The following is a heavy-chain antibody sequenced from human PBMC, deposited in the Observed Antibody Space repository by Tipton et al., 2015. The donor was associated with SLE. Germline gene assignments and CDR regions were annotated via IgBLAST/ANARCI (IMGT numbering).Heavy chain of an antibody. CDR3: ARDESGSYYYYYGMDV. J-gene: IGHJ6*02. CDR1: GGSFSGYY. CDR2: ISSSSSTI. Sequence: LSLTCAVYGGSFSGYYWSWIRQPPGKGLEWVSYISSSSSTIYYADSVKGRFTISRDNAKNSLYLQMNSLRAEDTAVYYCARDESGSYYYYYGMDVWGQGTTVTVSS. D-gene: IGHD1-26*01. V-gene: IGHV3-11*04.